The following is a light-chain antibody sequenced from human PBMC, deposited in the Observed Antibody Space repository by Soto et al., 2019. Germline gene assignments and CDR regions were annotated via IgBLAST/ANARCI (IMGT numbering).Light chain of an antibody. Sequence: EIVMTQSPATLSVSPGERATLSCRASESVNNNLAWYQQKPGQAPRLLIYFASTRATRIPARFSGSGSGTEFTLTISSLQSEDFAVYYCQQYNKWPLTFGGGTKVETK. V-gene: IGKV3-15*01. CDR1: ESVNNN. J-gene: IGKJ4*01. CDR2: FAS. CDR3: QQYNKWPLT.